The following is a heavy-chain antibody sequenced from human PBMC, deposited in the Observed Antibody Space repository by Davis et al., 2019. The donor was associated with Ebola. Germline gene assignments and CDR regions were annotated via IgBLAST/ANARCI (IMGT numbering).Heavy chain of an antibody. CDR2: IYPGDSDT. CDR1: GYSFTSYW. J-gene: IGHJ3*02. Sequence: GESLKISCKGSGYSFTSYWIGWVCQMPGKGLEWMGIIYPGDSDTRYSPSFQGQVTLSADKSISTAYLQWSSLKASDTAMYYCARRGIVVVTAKDAFDIWGQGTMVTVSS. V-gene: IGHV5-51*01. CDR3: ARRGIVVVTAKDAFDI. D-gene: IGHD2-21*02.